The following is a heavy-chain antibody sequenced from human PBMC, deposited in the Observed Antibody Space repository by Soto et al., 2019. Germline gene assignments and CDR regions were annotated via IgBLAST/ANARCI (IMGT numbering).Heavy chain of an antibody. Sequence: GGSLRLSCIASGLTFSNYAMSWVRQAPGRGLEWVSAISGGGETTYYADSVKGRFTISRDNSRNTLYLQMNSLRVEDTAVYYCAKLMEHCSGNRCYSYYHYGMDVWGQGSTVTVSS. CDR1: GLTFSNYA. CDR3: AKLMEHCSGNRCYSYYHYGMDV. CDR2: ISGGGETT. V-gene: IGHV3-23*01. J-gene: IGHJ6*02. D-gene: IGHD2-15*01.